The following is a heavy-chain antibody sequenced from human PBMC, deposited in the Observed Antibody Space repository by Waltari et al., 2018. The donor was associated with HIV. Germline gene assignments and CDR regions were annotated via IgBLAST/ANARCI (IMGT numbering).Heavy chain of an antibody. CDR2: INHSGST. CDR3: ARIRARKYRGYYDFWSDEY. CDR1: GGSFSGYY. V-gene: IGHV4-34*01. J-gene: IGHJ4*02. Sequence: QVQLQQWGAGLLKPSEPLSLTCAVYGGSFSGYYWSWIRQPPGKGLEWIGEINHSGSTNYNPSLKGRVTISVDTSKNQFSLRLSSVTAADTAVYYCARIRARKYRGYYDFWSDEYWGQGTLVTVSS. D-gene: IGHD3-3*01.